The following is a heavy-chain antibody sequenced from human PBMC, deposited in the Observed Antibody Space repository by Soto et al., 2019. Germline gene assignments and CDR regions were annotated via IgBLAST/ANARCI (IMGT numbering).Heavy chain of an antibody. CDR2: IKHDGSVK. Sequence: CAVSGFTFNNYWMSWVRQVPGKGLERVANIKHDGSVKYYGDSAKGRFTISRDNAKNSLYLQMNSLRAEDTAVYFCAKDSGYSSSSNPDDYWGQGILVTVSS. CDR1: GFTFNNYW. D-gene: IGHD6-6*01. CDR3: AKDSGYSSSSNPDDY. V-gene: IGHV3-7*05. J-gene: IGHJ4*02.